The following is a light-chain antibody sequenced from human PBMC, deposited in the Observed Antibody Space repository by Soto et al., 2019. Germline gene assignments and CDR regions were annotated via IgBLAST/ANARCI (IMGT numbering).Light chain of an antibody. CDR1: QSVSSN. V-gene: IGKV3-15*01. CDR2: GAS. CDR3: QQYNTFST. J-gene: IGKJ1*01. Sequence: EIVMTQSPATLSVSPGERATLSCRASQSVSSNLAWYQQKPGQAPRLLIYGASTRATGIPARFTGSGSGTEFTLTISSLQPDDFATYYCQQYNTFSTFGQGTKVEMK.